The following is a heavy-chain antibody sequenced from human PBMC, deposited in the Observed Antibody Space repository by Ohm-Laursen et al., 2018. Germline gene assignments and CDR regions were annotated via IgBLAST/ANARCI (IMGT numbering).Heavy chain of an antibody. CDR1: GFTFSTHA. CDR2: IWYDGSNK. CDR3: ASITTIFGVAAKDY. V-gene: IGHV3-33*01. D-gene: IGHD3-3*01. J-gene: IGHJ4*02. Sequence: SLRLSCTASGFTFSTHAMHWVRQAPGKGLGWVAVIWYDGSNKYYADSVKGRFTISRDNSKNTLYLQMNSLRAEDTAVYYCASITTIFGVAAKDYWGQGTLVTVSS.